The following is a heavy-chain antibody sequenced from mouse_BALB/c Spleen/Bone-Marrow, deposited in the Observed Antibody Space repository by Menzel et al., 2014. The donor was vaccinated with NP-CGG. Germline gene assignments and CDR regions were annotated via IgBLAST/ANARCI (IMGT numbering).Heavy chain of an antibody. J-gene: IGHJ2*01. CDR2: IRNKANGYTT. CDR1: GFTFTDYY. V-gene: IGHV7-3*02. Sequence: EVQLVESGGGLVQPGGSLRLSCATSGFTFTDYYMNWVRQPPGKALEWLVFIRNKANGYTTEYSASVKGRFTISRDNSQSTLYLQMNTLRAEDSATYYCARDIGRLLFDFWGQGTTLTVSS. D-gene: IGHD1-2*01. CDR3: ARDIGRLLFDF.